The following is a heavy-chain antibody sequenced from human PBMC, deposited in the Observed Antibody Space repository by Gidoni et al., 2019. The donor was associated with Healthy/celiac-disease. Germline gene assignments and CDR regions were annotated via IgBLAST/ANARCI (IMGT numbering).Heavy chain of an antibody. J-gene: IGHJ4*02. CDR1: GFTFSSYA. CDR2: ISYDGSNK. CDR3: ARGDCGGDCPEMDGYFDY. D-gene: IGHD2-21*02. V-gene: IGHV3-30*04. Sequence: QVQLVESVGGVVQPGRSLRLSCAALGFTFSSYALHWVRQAPGKGLEWVAVISYDGSNKYYADSVKGRFTISRDNSKNTLYLQMNSLRAEDTAVYYCARGDCGGDCPEMDGYFDYWGQGTLVTVSS.